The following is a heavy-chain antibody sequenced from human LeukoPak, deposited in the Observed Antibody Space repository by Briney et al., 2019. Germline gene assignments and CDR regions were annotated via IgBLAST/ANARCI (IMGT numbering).Heavy chain of an antibody. CDR2: INSDVSRT. CDR3: ARAYYYDSSGLFDY. D-gene: IGHD3-22*01. V-gene: IGHV3-74*01. J-gene: IGHJ4*02. Sequence: PGGSLRLSCAASGFTFSSYWMHWVRQAPGKGLVWVSRINSDVSRTSYADSVKGRFTISRDNAKNTLYMQMNSLRAEDTAVYYCARAYYYDSSGLFDYWGQGTLVTVSS. CDR1: GFTFSSYW.